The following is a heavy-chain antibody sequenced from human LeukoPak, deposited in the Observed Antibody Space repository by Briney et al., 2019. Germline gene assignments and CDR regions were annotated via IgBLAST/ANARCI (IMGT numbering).Heavy chain of an antibody. CDR3: ARGGDYWEAAFDI. CDR1: GFTFSSYE. V-gene: IGHV3-21*01. CDR2: ISSSSSYI. Sequence: GGSLRLSCAASGFTFSSYEMNWVRQAPGKGLEWVSSISSSSSYIYYADSVKGRFTISRDNAKNSLYLQMNSLRAEDRAVYYCARGGDYWEAAFDIWGQGTMVTVSS. J-gene: IGHJ3*02. D-gene: IGHD2-21*02.